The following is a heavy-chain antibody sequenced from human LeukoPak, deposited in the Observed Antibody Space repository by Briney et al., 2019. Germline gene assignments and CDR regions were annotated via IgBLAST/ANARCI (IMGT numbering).Heavy chain of an antibody. Sequence: ASVKVSCKASGYTFIDYYMHWVRQAPGQGLEWMGWINPNSGGTNYAQNFQGRVTMTRDTSIRTVYMELSRLRSDDTAVYYCARVLYVWGSYRDNWFDPWGQGTLVTVSS. CDR3: ARVLYVWGSYRDNWFDP. CDR2: INPNSGGT. D-gene: IGHD3-16*02. CDR1: GYTFIDYY. J-gene: IGHJ5*02. V-gene: IGHV1-2*02.